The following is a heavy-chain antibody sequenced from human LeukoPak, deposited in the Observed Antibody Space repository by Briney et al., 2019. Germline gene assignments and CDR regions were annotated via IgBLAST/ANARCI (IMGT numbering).Heavy chain of an antibody. D-gene: IGHD4-23*01. Sequence: SETLSLTCTVSGGSISSYYWSWIRQPPGKGLEWIGYIYYSGSTNYNPSLKSRVTISVDTSKNQFSLKLSSVTAADTAVYYCARAVASPTRWFDPWGQGTLVTVSS. CDR1: GGSISSYY. V-gene: IGHV4-59*01. CDR2: IYYSGST. CDR3: ARAVASPTRWFDP. J-gene: IGHJ5*02.